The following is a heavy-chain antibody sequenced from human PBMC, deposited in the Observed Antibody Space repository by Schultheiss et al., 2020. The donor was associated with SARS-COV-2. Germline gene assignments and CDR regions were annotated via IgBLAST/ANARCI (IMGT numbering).Heavy chain of an antibody. Sequence: SETLSLTCTVSGDSISSYYWSWIRQPPGKGLEWIGYIFYSGSTNYNPSLKSRVTISVDTSKNQFSLKLSSVTAADTAVYYCARATYHDFWSGYYSYYFDYWGQGTLVTVSS. CDR1: GDSISSYY. CDR2: IFYSGST. V-gene: IGHV4-59*01. CDR3: ARATYHDFWSGYYSYYFDY. D-gene: IGHD3-3*01. J-gene: IGHJ4*02.